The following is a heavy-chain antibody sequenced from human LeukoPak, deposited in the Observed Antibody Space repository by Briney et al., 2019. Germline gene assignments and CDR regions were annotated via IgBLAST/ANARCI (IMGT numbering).Heavy chain of an antibody. V-gene: IGHV4-4*02. Sequence: SETLSLTCAVSGGSISISKWWSWVRRPPGKGLEWIGEIYHSGSVNYNPSLKNRVTISVDKSRNQFSLKLTSVTAADTAVCYCASRLYDSARNFDYWGQGTRV. CDR2: IYHSGSV. J-gene: IGHJ4*02. CDR1: GGSISISKW. CDR3: ASRLYDSARNFDY. D-gene: IGHD3-22*01.